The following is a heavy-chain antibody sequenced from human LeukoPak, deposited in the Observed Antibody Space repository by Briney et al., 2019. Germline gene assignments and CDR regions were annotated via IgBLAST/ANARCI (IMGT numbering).Heavy chain of an antibody. CDR3: ARHYDSSGYYPYYFDY. CDR1: GGSISSYY. Sequence: SETLSLTCTVSGGSISSYYWSWIRQPPGKGLEWIGYIYYSGSTNYNPSLKGRVTISVDTSKNQFSLKLSSVTAADTAVYYCARHYDSSGYYPYYFDYWGQGTLVTVSS. V-gene: IGHV4-59*08. D-gene: IGHD3-22*01. J-gene: IGHJ4*02. CDR2: IYYSGST.